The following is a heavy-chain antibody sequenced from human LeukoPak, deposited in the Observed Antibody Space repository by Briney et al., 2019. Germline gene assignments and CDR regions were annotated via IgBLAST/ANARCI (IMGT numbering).Heavy chain of an antibody. Sequence: PSETLSLTCTVSGYSISSGYYWSWIRQPAGKGLEWIGRIYTSGSTNYNPSLKSRVTMSVDTSKNQFSLRLSSVTAADTAVYYCARGSFGGVTKDYYYMDVWGKGTTVTISS. J-gene: IGHJ6*03. CDR2: IYTSGST. D-gene: IGHD3-16*01. V-gene: IGHV4-4*07. CDR3: ARGSFGGVTKDYYYMDV. CDR1: GYSISSGYY.